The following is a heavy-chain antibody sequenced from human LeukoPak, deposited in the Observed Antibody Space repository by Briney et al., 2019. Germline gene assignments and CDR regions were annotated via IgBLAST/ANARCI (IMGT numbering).Heavy chain of an antibody. CDR2: INPNGGST. J-gene: IGHJ5*02. Sequence: ASVKVSCKASGYTFTSYYIHWVRQAPGQGLEWMGIINPNGGSTTYAQKFQGRVTMTRDMSTSTVYMELSSLRSEDTALYYSAKDQEGPISDPWGQGTLVTVSS. V-gene: IGHV1-46*01. D-gene: IGHD3-3*02. CDR3: AKDQEGPISDP. CDR1: GYTFTSYY.